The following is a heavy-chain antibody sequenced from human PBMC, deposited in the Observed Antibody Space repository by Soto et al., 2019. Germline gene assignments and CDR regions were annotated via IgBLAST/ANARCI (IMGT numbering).Heavy chain of an antibody. D-gene: IGHD3-9*01. CDR3: AASYYAILTGHFAFDI. J-gene: IGHJ3*02. CDR1: GGSISSRGYY. CDR2: IYYSGST. V-gene: IGHV4-61*05. Sequence: TLSLTCTVSGGSISSRGYYWGWIRQPQGKGLEWIGNIYYSGSTNYNPSLKSRVTISVDTSKNQFSLNLTSVTAADTAVYFCAASYYAILTGHFAFDIWGHGTMVTVSS.